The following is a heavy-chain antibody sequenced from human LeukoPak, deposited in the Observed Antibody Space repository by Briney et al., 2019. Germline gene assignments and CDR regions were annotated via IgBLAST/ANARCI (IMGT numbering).Heavy chain of an antibody. CDR1: GFSFSTYT. J-gene: IGHJ3*02. CDR2: ISYDGSNK. CDR3: ARDLTNIHTTGSTYDAIDI. V-gene: IGHV3-30*04. Sequence: GGSLRLSCVDSGFSFSTYTMNWVRQAPGKGLEWVAVISYDGSNKYYADSVKGRFTISRDNSKNTLFLQMNSLRAEDTAVYYCARDLTNIHTTGSTYDAIDIWGQGTMVTVSS. D-gene: IGHD1-1*01.